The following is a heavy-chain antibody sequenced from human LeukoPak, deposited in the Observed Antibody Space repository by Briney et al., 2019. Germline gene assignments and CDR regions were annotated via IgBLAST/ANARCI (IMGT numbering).Heavy chain of an antibody. V-gene: IGHV1-69*04. Sequence: GASVKVSCKVSGFTLTELSMHWVRQAPGQGLEWMGRIIPIFGIANYAQKFQGRVTITADKSTSTAYMELSSLRSEDTAVYYCARDGDILTGYYNVLAFDIWGQGTMVTVSS. CDR2: IIPIFGIA. J-gene: IGHJ3*02. D-gene: IGHD3-9*01. CDR1: GFTLTELS. CDR3: ARDGDILTGYYNVLAFDI.